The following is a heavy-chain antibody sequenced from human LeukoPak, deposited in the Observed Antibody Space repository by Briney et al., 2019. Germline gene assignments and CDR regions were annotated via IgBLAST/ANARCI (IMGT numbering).Heavy chain of an antibody. Sequence: GGSLRLSCAASGFTFSSYAMSWVRQAPGKGLEWVSAISGSGGSTYYADSVKGRFTISRDNSKNTLYLQMNSLRAEDTAVYYCARAPPDPYYYDSSGSGLDPWGQGTLVTVSS. CDR3: ARAPPDPYYYDSSGSGLDP. J-gene: IGHJ5*02. V-gene: IGHV3-23*01. D-gene: IGHD3-22*01. CDR1: GFTFSSYA. CDR2: ISGSGGST.